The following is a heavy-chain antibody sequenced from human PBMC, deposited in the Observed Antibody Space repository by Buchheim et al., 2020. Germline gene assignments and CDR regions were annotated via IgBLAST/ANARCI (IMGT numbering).Heavy chain of an antibody. CDR3: ARDSRYCSSTSCYSVWFDP. CDR2: IYTSGST. V-gene: IGHV4-61*02. CDR1: GGSISSGSYY. Sequence: QVQLQESGPGLVKPSQTLSLTCTVSGGSISSGSYYWSWIRQPAGQGLEWIGRIYTSGSTNYNPSLKSRVTISVDTSKNQFSLKLSSVTAADTAVYYCARDSRYCSSTSCYSVWFDPWGQGTL. D-gene: IGHD2-2*02. J-gene: IGHJ5*02.